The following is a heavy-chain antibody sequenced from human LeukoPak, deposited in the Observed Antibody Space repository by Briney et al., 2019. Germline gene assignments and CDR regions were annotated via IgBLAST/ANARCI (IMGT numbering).Heavy chain of an antibody. CDR2: ISYDGDNK. J-gene: IGHJ4*02. D-gene: IGHD6-19*01. CDR3: VGDDSSGLFYFHY. V-gene: IGHV3-33*08. Sequence: GGSLRLSCAASGFTFSRYGLHWVRQAPGKGLEWVAVISYDGDNKYYADSVRGRFTISRDNSKNTLYLQMNRLRADDTAVYYCVGDDSSGLFYFHYWGQGILVAVSS. CDR1: GFTFSRYG.